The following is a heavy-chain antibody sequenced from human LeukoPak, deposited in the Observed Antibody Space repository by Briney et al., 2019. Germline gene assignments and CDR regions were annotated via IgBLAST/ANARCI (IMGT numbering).Heavy chain of an antibody. CDR2: IHGSDDNT. J-gene: IGHJ4*02. CDR3: AKDLLRWSFDY. CDR1: GFTFSSNT. D-gene: IGHD4-23*01. Sequence: GGSLRLSCAASGFTFSSNTMTWVRQAPGKGLEWVSAIHGSDDNTHYADSVKGRFTISRDKSKNTLYLQMNSLRADDTAVYYCAKDLLRWSFDYWGQGTLVTVSS. V-gene: IGHV3-23*01.